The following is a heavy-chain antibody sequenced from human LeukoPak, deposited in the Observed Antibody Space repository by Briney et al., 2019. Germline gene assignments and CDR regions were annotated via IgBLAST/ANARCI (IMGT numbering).Heavy chain of an antibody. CDR1: GFTFSSYG. CDR3: AKDLYRGYSYGLLDY. J-gene: IGHJ4*02. V-gene: IGHV3-23*01. Sequence: GGSLRLSCAASGFTFSSYGMNWVRQAPGKGLEWLSGISGSGTSTYYADSVKGRFTISRDNSKNTLYLQMNSLRAEDTAVYYCAKDLYRGYSYGLLDYWGQGTLVTVSS. D-gene: IGHD5-18*01. CDR2: ISGSGTST.